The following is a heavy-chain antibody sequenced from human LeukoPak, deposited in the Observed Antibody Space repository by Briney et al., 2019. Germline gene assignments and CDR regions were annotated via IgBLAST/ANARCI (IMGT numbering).Heavy chain of an antibody. Sequence: GGSLRLSCAASGFTFSSHWMSWVRQAPGKGLEWVANIKQDGSEKYYVDSVKGRFTISRDNAKNSLYLQMSSLRAEDTAVYNCARQGSLWFGESREDYWGQGTLVTVSS. V-gene: IGHV3-7*01. CDR2: IKQDGSEK. CDR3: ARQGSLWFGESREDY. J-gene: IGHJ4*02. D-gene: IGHD3-10*01. CDR1: GFTFSSHW.